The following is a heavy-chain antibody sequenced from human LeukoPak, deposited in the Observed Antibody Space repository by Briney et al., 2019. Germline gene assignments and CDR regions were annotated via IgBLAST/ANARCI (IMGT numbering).Heavy chain of an antibody. V-gene: IGHV3-53*05. CDR2: IYSCGST. CDR3: ARAYDSSGYYSHYYYMDV. D-gene: IGHD3-22*01. CDR1: GFTVSSNY. J-gene: IGHJ6*03. Sequence: GGSLRLSCAASGFTVSSNYMSWVRQAPGKGLEWVSVIYSCGSTYYADSVKGRFTISRDNFKNTLYLQMNNLRAEDTAVYYCARAYDSSGYYSHYYYMDVWGKGTTVTVSS.